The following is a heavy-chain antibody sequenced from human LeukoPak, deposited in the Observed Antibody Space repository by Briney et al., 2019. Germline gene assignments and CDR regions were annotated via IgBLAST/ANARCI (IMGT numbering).Heavy chain of an antibody. J-gene: IGHJ3*02. CDR2: IYSGGST. CDR1: GFTFSSYA. D-gene: IGHD4-17*01. V-gene: IGHV3-23*03. CDR3: ARARYDYGDYVGAFDI. Sequence: GGSLRLSCAASGFTFSSYAMSWVRQAPGKGLEWVSVIYSGGSTFYGDSVKGRFTISRDNSKNTLYLQMDSLRAEDTAVYYCARARYDYGDYVGAFDIWGQGTMVTVSS.